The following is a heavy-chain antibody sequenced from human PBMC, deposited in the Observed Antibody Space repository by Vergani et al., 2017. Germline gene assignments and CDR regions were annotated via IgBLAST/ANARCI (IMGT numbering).Heavy chain of an antibody. J-gene: IGHJ4*02. CDR2: IYTSGST. D-gene: IGHD3-22*01. V-gene: IGHV4-61*02. CDR1: GGSISSGSYY. CDR3: ARAIYYYDSSYYFDY. Sequence: QVQLQESGPGLVKPSQTLSLTCTVSGGSISSGSYYWSWIRQPAGKGLEWIGRIYTSGSTNYNPSLKIRVTISVDTSKNQFYLKLSSVTAADTAVYYCARAIYYYDSSYYFDYWGQGTLVTVSS.